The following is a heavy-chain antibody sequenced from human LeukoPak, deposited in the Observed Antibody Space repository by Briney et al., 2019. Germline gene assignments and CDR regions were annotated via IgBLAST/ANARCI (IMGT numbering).Heavy chain of an antibody. CDR1: GFTFSSYW. CDR2: IKRDGSEK. D-gene: IGHD3-22*01. J-gene: IGHJ6*02. V-gene: IGHV3-7*01. Sequence: GGSLRLSCAASGFTFSSYWMSWVRQAPGKGLEWVANIKRDGSEKYYVDSVKGRFTISRDNAKNSLYLQMNSLRAEDTAVYYCARDGRTDYYDSSGYYYYYYGMDVWGQGTTVTVSS. CDR3: ARDGRTDYYDSSGYYYYYYGMDV.